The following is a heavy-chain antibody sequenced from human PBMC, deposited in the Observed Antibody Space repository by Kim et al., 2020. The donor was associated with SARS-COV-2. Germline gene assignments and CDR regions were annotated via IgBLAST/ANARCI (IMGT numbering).Heavy chain of an antibody. D-gene: IGHD5-18*01. CDR2: ISSSGSYV. CDR1: GFTFSDYD. Sequence: GGSLRLSCAASGFTFSDYDMTWIRQAPGKGLEWVSYISSSGSYVYYADSVKGRFTISRDNAKNSLYLQMSSLRAEDTALYYCARVPLGYLSAFD. V-gene: IGHV3-11*01. CDR3: ARVPLGYLSAFD. J-gene: IGHJ5*01.